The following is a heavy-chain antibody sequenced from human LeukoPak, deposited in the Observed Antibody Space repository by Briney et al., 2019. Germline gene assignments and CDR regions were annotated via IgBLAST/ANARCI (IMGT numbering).Heavy chain of an antibody. J-gene: IGHJ4*02. Sequence: ASVKVSCKASGYTFTGYYMHWVRQAPGQGLEWMGRINPNSGGTNYAQKVQGRVTMTRDTSISTAYMELSRLRSDDTAVYYCARPQTRDGYNFLGHWGQGTLVTVSS. CDR3: ARPQTRDGYNFLGH. CDR1: GYTFTGYY. D-gene: IGHD5-24*01. CDR2: INPNSGGT. V-gene: IGHV1-2*06.